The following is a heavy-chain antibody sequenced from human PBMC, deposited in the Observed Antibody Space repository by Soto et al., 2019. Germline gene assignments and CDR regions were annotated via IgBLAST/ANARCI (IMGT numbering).Heavy chain of an antibody. J-gene: IGHJ6*02. V-gene: IGHV1-69*13. CDR1: GGTFSSYA. D-gene: IGHD3-9*01. Sequence: SVKVSCKASGGTFSSYAISWVRQAPGQGLEWMGGIIPIFGTANYAQKFQGRVTITADESTSTAYMELSSLRSEDTAVYYCARGYFGGYYYYYGMDVWGQGTTVTVSS. CDR3: ARGYFGGYYYYYGMDV. CDR2: IIPIFGTA.